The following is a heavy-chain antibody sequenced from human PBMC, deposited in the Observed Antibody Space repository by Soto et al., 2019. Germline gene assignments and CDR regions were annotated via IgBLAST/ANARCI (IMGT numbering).Heavy chain of an antibody. V-gene: IGHV1-69*01. Sequence: QVQLVQSGAEVKKPGSSVKVSCKASGGTFSSYAISWVRQAPGQGLEWMGGIIPISDTTNYAQKFQGRLTITVDESTSTAYMELSSLRSEDTAVYYCARSQGSSTSLEIYYYYYYGMDVWGQGTTVTVSS. CDR2: IIPISDTT. D-gene: IGHD2-2*01. CDR1: GGTFSSYA. CDR3: ARSQGSSTSLEIYYYYYYGMDV. J-gene: IGHJ6*02.